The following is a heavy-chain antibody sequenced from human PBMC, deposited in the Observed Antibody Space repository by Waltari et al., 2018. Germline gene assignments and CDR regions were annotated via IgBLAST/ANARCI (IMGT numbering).Heavy chain of an antibody. V-gene: IGHV3-33*01. D-gene: IGHD3-3*01. CDR1: GFTFSSYG. CDR3: ARDSSDFWSGYDHDAFDI. CDR2: IWYDGSNK. Sequence: QVQLVESGGGVVQPGRSLRLSCAASGFTFSSYGMHWVRQAPGRGLEWVAVIWYDGSNKYYADSVKGRFTISRDNSKNTLYLQMNSLRAEDTAVYYCARDSSDFWSGYDHDAFDIWGQGTMVTVSS. J-gene: IGHJ3*02.